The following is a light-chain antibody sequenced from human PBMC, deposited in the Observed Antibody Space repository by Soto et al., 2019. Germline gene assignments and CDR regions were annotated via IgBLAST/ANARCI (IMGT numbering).Light chain of an antibody. V-gene: IGKV2-24*01. CDR3: MQGTQFPYT. CDR2: KIS. CDR1: QSLVHSNVYTY. Sequence: DIVMTQTPLSSPVTLGQPASISCKSSQSLVHSNVYTYLSWVQQRPGQPPRPLIYKISNRFSGVPDRFSGSGAGTDFTRIISRVEAEDVGVYYCMQGTQFPYTFGQGTKLEIK. J-gene: IGKJ2*01.